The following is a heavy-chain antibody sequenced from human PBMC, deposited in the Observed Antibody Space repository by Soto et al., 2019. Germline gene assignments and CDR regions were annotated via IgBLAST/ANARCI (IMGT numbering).Heavy chain of an antibody. J-gene: IGHJ6*02. D-gene: IGHD6-13*01. Sequence: GASVKVSCKASGYTFTSYYMHWVRQAPGQGLEWMGIINPSGGSTRYAQKFQGRVTMTRDTSTSTVYMELSSLRSEDTAVYYCARRGYSSSWYHYHYYGMHVSGQATTVTVSS. CDR1: GYTFTSYY. V-gene: IGHV1-46*01. CDR2: INPSGGST. CDR3: ARRGYSSSWYHYHYYGMHV.